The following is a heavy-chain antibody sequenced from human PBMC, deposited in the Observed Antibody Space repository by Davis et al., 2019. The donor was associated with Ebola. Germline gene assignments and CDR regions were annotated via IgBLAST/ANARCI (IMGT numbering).Heavy chain of an antibody. Sequence: AASVKVSCKASGYTFTSYDISWVRQATGQGLAWMGWMNPNSDNTGYPQKFQGRVTMTRNTSISTAYMELSSLRSEDTAVYYCARGYGVAADWGQGTLVTVSS. J-gene: IGHJ4*02. CDR2: MNPNSDNT. CDR3: ARGYGVAAD. D-gene: IGHD2-15*01. V-gene: IGHV1-8*01. CDR1: GYTFTSYD.